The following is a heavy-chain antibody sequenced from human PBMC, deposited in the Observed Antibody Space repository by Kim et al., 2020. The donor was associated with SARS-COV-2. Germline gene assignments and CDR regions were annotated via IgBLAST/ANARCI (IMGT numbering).Heavy chain of an antibody. CDR2: IYYSGST. CDR1: GGSISSYY. V-gene: IGHV4-59*13. D-gene: IGHD6-19*01. J-gene: IGHJ3*02. CDR3: ARGAGQQWLFRGRGRTDAFDI. Sequence: SETLSLTCTVSGGSISSYYWSWIRQPPGKGLEWIGYIYYSGSTNYNPSLKSRVTISVDTSKNQFSLKLSSVTAADTAVYYCARGAGQQWLFRGRGRTDAFDIWGQGTMVTVSS.